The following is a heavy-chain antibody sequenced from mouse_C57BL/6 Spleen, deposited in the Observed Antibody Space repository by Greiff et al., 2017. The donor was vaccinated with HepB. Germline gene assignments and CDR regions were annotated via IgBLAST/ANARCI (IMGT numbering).Heavy chain of an antibody. Sequence: VQLQQPGAELVKPGASVKMSCKASGYTFTSYWITWVKQRPGQGLEWIGDIYPGSGSTNYNEKFKSKATLTVDTSSSTAYMQLSSLTSEDSAVYYCARRSYYGSPWFAYWGQGTLVTVSA. CDR3: ARRSYYGSPWFAY. V-gene: IGHV1-55*01. D-gene: IGHD1-1*01. CDR1: GYTFTSYW. J-gene: IGHJ3*01. CDR2: IYPGSGST.